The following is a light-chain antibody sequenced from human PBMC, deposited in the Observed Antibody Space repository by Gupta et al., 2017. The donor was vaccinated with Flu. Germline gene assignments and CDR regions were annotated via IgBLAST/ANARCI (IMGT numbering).Light chain of an antibody. CDR2: GAS. V-gene: IGKV3-15*01. Sequence: DIVLTQSPVTLSVSPGERATLSCRASQSVSSKLAWYQQKPGQAPRLLIYGASTRATGIPARFSGSGSGREFTLTISSLQSEDFAVYYCQQYNNWPPWTFGQGTKVEIK. J-gene: IGKJ1*01. CDR1: QSVSSK. CDR3: QQYNNWPPWT.